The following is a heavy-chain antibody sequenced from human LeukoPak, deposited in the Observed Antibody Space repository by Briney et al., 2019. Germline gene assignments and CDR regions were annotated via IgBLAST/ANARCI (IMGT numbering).Heavy chain of an antibody. V-gene: IGHV4-31*03. CDR2: IYYSGST. D-gene: IGHD3-3*01. CDR1: GGSVSSGGYY. Sequence: SETLSLTCTVSGGSVSSGGYYWSWIRQHPGKGLEWIGYIYYSGSTYYNPSLKSRVTISVDTSKNHFSLKLSSVTAADTAVYYCAAFWSGYSRVYYFDYWGQGTLVTVSS. CDR3: AAFWSGYSRVYYFDY. J-gene: IGHJ4*02.